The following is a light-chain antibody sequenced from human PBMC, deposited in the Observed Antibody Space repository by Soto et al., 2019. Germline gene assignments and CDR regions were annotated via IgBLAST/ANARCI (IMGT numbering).Light chain of an antibody. Sequence: QSALTQPPSASGSPGQSVTISCAGTSSDVGGYNLVSWYQQHPGKAPKLMIYEVIKRPSGVPDRFSGSKSGNTASLTVSGLHAEDEADYYCAAWDDSLSGYVFGTGTQLTVL. CDR2: EVI. V-gene: IGLV2-8*01. CDR1: SSDVGGYNL. J-gene: IGLJ1*01. CDR3: AAWDDSLSGYV.